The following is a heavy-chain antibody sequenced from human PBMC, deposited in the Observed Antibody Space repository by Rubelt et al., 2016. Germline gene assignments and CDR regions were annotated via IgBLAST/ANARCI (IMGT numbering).Heavy chain of an antibody. CDR1: GYTFTGYY. Sequence: VKVSCKASGYTFTGYYMHWVRQAPGQGLEWMGWISAYNGNTNYAQKLQGRVTMTTDTSTSTAYMELRSLRSDDTAVYYCARDSYRSVGATDDAFDIWGQGTMVTVSS. V-gene: IGHV1-18*04. CDR3: ARDSYRSVGATDDAFDI. D-gene: IGHD1-26*01. CDR2: ISAYNGNT. J-gene: IGHJ3*02.